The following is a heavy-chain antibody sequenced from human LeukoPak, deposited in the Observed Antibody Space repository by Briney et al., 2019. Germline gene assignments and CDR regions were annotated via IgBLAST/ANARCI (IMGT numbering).Heavy chain of an antibody. CDR2: IYHSGST. V-gene: IGHV4-30-2*01. CDR3: ATRIAAAGTWGVDY. Sequence: SQTLSLTCAVSGGSISSGGYSWSWIRQPPGKGLEWIGYIYHSGSTYHNPSLKSRVIISVDRSKNQFSLKLSSVTAADTAVYYCATRIAAAGTWGVDYWGQGTLVTVSS. CDR1: GGSISSGGYS. J-gene: IGHJ4*02. D-gene: IGHD6-13*01.